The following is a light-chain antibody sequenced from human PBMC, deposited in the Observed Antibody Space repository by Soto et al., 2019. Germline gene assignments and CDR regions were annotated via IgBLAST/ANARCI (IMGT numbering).Light chain of an antibody. J-gene: IGLJ2*01. CDR2: DVS. CDR1: SSDVGGYNY. CDR3: SSYTSSSTPHVV. V-gene: IGLV2-14*01. Sequence: QSVLTQPASVSGSPGQSITISCTGTSSDVGGYNYVSWYQQHPGKAPKLMIYDVSNRPSGVSNRFSGSKSGNTASLTISGLQAEDEDDYYCSSYTSSSTPHVVFGGGTKLTVL.